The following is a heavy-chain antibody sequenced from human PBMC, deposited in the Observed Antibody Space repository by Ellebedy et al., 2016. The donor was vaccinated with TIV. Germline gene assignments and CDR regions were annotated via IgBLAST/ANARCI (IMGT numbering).Heavy chain of an antibody. D-gene: IGHD3-22*01. CDR2: ISAGGDRT. CDR1: GFTFYSHA. CDR3: VKLDSSGYYYGRLDY. Sequence: GESLKISCAGSGFTFYSHAMCWVRQTPGKGLEWVSVISAGGDRTEYGDSVKGRFTISRDNSKNTLYLQMNSLRVEDTAVYYCVKLDSSGYYYGRLDYWGQGTLVTVSS. J-gene: IGHJ4*02. V-gene: IGHV3-23*01.